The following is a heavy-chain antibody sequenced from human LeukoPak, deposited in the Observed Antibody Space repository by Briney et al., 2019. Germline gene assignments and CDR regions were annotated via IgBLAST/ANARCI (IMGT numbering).Heavy chain of an antibody. Sequence: PGGSLRLSCAASQFTFSTYWLHWVRQATGKGLVWVSRIIRNGSTTRNADSVWGRFTISRDNAKSTLYLQKNSLRDEDTAVYYCATEDVDIAVAASGAFDICGQGTMVTVSS. CDR3: ATEDVDIAVAASGAFDI. CDR2: IIRNGSTT. CDR1: QFTFSTYW. D-gene: IGHD6-19*01. J-gene: IGHJ3*02. V-gene: IGHV3-74*01.